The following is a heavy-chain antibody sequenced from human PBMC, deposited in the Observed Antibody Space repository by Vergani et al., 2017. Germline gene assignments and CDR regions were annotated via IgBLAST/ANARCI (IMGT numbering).Heavy chain of an antibody. CDR2: ISSSSSYI. CDR3: AREGDSGSYDYDY. Sequence: EVQLVESGGGLVKPGGSLGLSCAASGFTSSGYSMNWVRQAPGKGLEWVSSISSSSSYIYYADSVKGRFTISRDNAKNSLYLQMNSLRAEDTAVYYCAREGDSGSYDYDYWGQGTLVTVSS. J-gene: IGHJ4*02. V-gene: IGHV3-21*01. CDR1: GFTSSGYS. D-gene: IGHD1-26*01.